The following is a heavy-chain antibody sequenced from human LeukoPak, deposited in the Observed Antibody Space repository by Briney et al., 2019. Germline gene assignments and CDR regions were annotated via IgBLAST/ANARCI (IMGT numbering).Heavy chain of an antibody. Sequence: PSETLSLTCTVSGGSISSYYWSWMRQPPGKGLEWIGYIYYSGSTNYNPSLKSRVTISVDTSKNQFSLKLSSVTAADTAVYYCAKERNIVVVTATTNWGQGTLVTVSS. J-gene: IGHJ4*02. CDR3: AKERNIVVVTATTN. D-gene: IGHD2-21*02. CDR2: IYYSGST. CDR1: GGSISSYY. V-gene: IGHV4-59*01.